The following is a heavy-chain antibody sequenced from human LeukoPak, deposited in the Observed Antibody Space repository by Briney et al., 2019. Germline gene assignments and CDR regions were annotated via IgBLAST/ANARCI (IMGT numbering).Heavy chain of an antibody. Sequence: GGSLRLSCAASGFTFSSYAMSWVRQAPGKGLEWVSTISGRGGGTYYADSVKGRFTISRDDSKNTLYLQMNSLRAEDTAVYYCAKVGIGSRDGYFDYWGQGTLVTVSS. CDR1: GFTFSSYA. D-gene: IGHD6-13*01. CDR3: AKVGIGSRDGYFDY. V-gene: IGHV3-23*01. CDR2: ISGRGGGT. J-gene: IGHJ4*02.